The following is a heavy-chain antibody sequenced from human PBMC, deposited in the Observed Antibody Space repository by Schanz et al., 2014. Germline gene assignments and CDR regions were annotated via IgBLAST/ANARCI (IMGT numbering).Heavy chain of an antibody. V-gene: IGHV3-30*18. CDR2: VPFDGSQK. J-gene: IGHJ5*01. CDR3: AKQHIVRGVIYLNWFDS. Sequence: VQLVESGGGVVQPGRSLRLSCAASGFTFSSYALHWVRQAPGKGLEWVAFVPFDGSQKFYADSVKGRFTISRDNSKNTVHLQMNSLRAEDTAVYYCAKQHIVRGVIYLNWFDSWGQGTLVTVSS. CDR1: GFTFSSYA. D-gene: IGHD3-10*01.